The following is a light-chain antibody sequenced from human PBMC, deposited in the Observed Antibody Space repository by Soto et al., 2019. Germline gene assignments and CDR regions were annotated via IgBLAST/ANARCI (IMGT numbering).Light chain of an antibody. J-gene: IGKJ1*01. CDR3: QHYDSSQWT. Sequence: EIVLTQSPGTLSLSPGERATLSCRASQSVSSSYLAWYQQKPGQAPRLLIYDASSRATGISDRFSGGGSGTDFTFTISRLEPEDFAVYYCQHYDSSQWTFGQGTKVDIK. CDR2: DAS. V-gene: IGKV3-20*01. CDR1: QSVSSSY.